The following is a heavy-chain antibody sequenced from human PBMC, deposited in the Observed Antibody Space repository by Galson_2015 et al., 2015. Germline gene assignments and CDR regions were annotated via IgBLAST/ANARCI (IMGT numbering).Heavy chain of an antibody. J-gene: IGHJ4*02. CDR3: ARRNCDSSTRYVDY. Sequence: SVKVSCKASGYTFTSYGISWVRQAPGRGLEWVGWISAYNGNTNYAQKLQGRVTMTRDTSTSTAYMELRSLRSDDTAVYYCARRNCDSSTRYVDYWGQGTLVTVSS. D-gene: IGHD2-2*01. V-gene: IGHV1-18*01. CDR2: ISAYNGNT. CDR1: GYTFTSYG.